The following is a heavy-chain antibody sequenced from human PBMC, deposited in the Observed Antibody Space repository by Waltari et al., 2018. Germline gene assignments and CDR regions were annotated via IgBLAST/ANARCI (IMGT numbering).Heavy chain of an antibody. V-gene: IGHV4-31*03. CDR1: VGPIRIGCYY. J-gene: IGHJ4*02. Sequence: QLQLQESGPGLVKPSLTLSLTCTFSVGPIRIGCYYVPWIRQHTGKCLEWIGYIYYNGNNYYSTSIKSRVTISGDTSKNQCSLKLSAATAADTAGDYCARSDFGVFIPYYWGQGTLVTVSS. CDR2: IYYNGNN. CDR3: ARSDFGVFIPYY. D-gene: IGHD3-3*01.